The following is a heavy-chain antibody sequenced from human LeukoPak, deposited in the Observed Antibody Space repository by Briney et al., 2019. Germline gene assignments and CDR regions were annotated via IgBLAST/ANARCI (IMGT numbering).Heavy chain of an antibody. J-gene: IGHJ4*02. Sequence: PSETLSLTCTVSGGSISSGDYYWSWIRQPPGRGLEWIGYIYYSGSTYYNPSLRSRLTISVDTSKNQFSLKLSSVTTADTAVYYCARTSVGDDYWGQGTLVTVSS. CDR1: GGSISSGDYY. D-gene: IGHD1-26*01. CDR2: IYYSGST. V-gene: IGHV4-30-4*01. CDR3: ARTSVGDDY.